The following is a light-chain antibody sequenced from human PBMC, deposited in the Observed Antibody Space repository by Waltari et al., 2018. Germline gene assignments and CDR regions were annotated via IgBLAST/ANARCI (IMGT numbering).Light chain of an antibody. CDR2: NVI. CDR1: SSDVGGYKY. Sequence: QSALTQPASVSGSPGQSITISCTGTSSDVGGYKYVSWYQQYPGKVPKLMIYNVIGRPSGDSDRFSGSKSDDTASLTISGLQAEDEADYFCSSYTSSNTLVFGGGTKLTVL. V-gene: IGLV2-14*03. J-gene: IGLJ3*02. CDR3: SSYTSSNTLV.